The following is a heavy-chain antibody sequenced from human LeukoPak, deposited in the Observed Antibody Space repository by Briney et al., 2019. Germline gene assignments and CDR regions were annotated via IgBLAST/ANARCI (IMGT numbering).Heavy chain of an antibody. CDR2: IYYSGST. Sequence: SETLSLTCTVSGGSISSSSYYWRCLRQPPGKGLEWLGSIYYSGSTYYNPSLKGRVTISEGKSKNHVALKLSSVTAAGHAVFFRARMLEAAAAGTPPSLGVDNWFDPWGQVTLCSVSS. J-gene: IGHJ5*02. CDR3: ARMLEAAAAGTPPSLGVDNWFDP. CDR1: GGSISSSSYY. V-gene: IGHV4-39*02. D-gene: IGHD6-13*01.